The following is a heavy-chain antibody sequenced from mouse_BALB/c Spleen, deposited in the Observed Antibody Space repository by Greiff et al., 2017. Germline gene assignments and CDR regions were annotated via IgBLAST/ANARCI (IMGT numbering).Heavy chain of an antibody. J-gene: IGHJ3*01. D-gene: IGHD2-4*01. V-gene: IGHV5-6*01. Sequence: EVQGVESGGDLVKPGGSLKLSCAASGFTFSSYGMSWVRQTPDKRLEWVATISSGGSYTYYPDSVKGRFTISRDNAKNTLYLQMSSLKSEDTAMYYCATRSTMITTGFAYWGQGTLVTVSA. CDR3: ATRSTMITTGFAY. CDR1: GFTFSSYG. CDR2: ISSGGSYT.